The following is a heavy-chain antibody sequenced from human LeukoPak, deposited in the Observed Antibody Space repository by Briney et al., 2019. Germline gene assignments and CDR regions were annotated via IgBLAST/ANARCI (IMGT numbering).Heavy chain of an antibody. CDR2: IIPIFGTA. CDR3: ARARNYYDSSGPPSHYYYYYMDV. J-gene: IGHJ6*03. V-gene: IGHV1-69*13. Sequence: GASVKVSCKASGGTFSSYAISWVRQAPGQGLEWMGGIIPIFGTANYAQKFQGRVTITADESTSTAYVELSSLRSEDTAVYYCARARNYYDSSGPPSHYYYYYMDVWGKGTTVTISS. CDR1: GGTFSSYA. D-gene: IGHD3-22*01.